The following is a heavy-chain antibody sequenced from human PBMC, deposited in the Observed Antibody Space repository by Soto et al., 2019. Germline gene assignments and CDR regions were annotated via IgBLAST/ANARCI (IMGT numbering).Heavy chain of an antibody. CDR1: GFTFSSYG. Sequence: GGSLRLSCAASGFTFSSYGMHWVRQAPGKGLEWVAVISYDGSNKYYADSVKGRFTISRDNSKNTLYLQMNSLRAEDTAVYYCAKDSAIFYGMDVWGQGTTVTVSS. CDR2: ISYDGSNK. V-gene: IGHV3-30*18. J-gene: IGHJ6*02. CDR3: AKDSAIFYGMDV. D-gene: IGHD1-26*01.